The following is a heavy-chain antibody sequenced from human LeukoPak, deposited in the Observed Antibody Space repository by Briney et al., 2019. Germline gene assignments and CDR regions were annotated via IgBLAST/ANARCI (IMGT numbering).Heavy chain of an antibody. Sequence: SETLSLTCSVSGGSISSGGYYWSWIRQHPGKGLEWIGYIYYSGNTYYNPSLKSRITMSVDTSKNQFSLNLTSVTAADTAVYYCARCPGWFDPWGQGTLVTVSS. J-gene: IGHJ5*02. CDR3: ARCPGWFDP. CDR2: IYYSGNT. V-gene: IGHV4-31*03. CDR1: GGSISSGGYY.